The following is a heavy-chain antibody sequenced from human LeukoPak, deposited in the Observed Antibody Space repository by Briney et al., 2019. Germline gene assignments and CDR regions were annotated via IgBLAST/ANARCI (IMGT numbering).Heavy chain of an antibody. J-gene: IGHJ4*02. CDR3: ARGHFWSGYSKYFDY. Sequence: SETLSLTCTVSGGSISSSSYYWGWIRQPPGKGLEWIGEIYHSGSTNYNPSLKSRVTISVDTSKNQFSLKLSSVTAADTAVYYCARGHFWSGYSKYFDYWGQGTLVTVSS. CDR2: IYHSGST. D-gene: IGHD3-3*02. CDR1: GGSISSSSYY. V-gene: IGHV4-39*07.